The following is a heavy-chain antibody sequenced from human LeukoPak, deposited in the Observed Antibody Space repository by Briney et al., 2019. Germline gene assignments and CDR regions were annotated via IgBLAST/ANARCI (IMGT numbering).Heavy chain of an antibody. CDR3: ARHEDGDHPKASFDI. Sequence: GASLQISFQGSGYRFSTYWIGWVRQLPGKGLDWMGIIYPGDSDTRYSPSFQGQVTISADKSIGSAYLQWNSLKASDTAIYYCARHEDGDHPKASFDIWGQGTMVTVSS. CDR2: IYPGDSDT. D-gene: IGHD5-24*01. V-gene: IGHV5-51*01. CDR1: GYRFSTYW. J-gene: IGHJ3*02.